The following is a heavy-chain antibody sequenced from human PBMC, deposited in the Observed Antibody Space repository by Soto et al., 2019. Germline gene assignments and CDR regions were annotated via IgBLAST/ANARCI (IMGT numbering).Heavy chain of an antibody. Sequence: QVQLVESGGGVVQPGRSLRLSCAASGFTFSSYAMHWVRQAPGKGLEWVAVMSYDGSNKYYADSVKGRFTISRDNSKNTLYLQMNSLRAEATAVYYCAREAVYSSSWYGDYYYGMDVWGQGTTVTVSS. CDR3: AREAVYSSSWYGDYYYGMDV. J-gene: IGHJ6*02. CDR1: GFTFSSYA. CDR2: MSYDGSNK. V-gene: IGHV3-30-3*01. D-gene: IGHD6-13*01.